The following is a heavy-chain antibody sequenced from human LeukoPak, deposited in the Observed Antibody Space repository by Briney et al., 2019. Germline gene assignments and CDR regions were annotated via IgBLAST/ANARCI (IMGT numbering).Heavy chain of an antibody. CDR2: IYTSGST. CDR1: GGSISSGGYS. CDR3: AREGSPGLWFDP. J-gene: IGHJ5*02. Sequence: SETLSLTCAVSGGSISSGGYSWSWIRQPAGKGLEWIGRIYTSGSTNYKPSLKSRVTMSVDTSKNQFSLKLSSVTAADTAVYYCAREGSPGLWFDPWGQGTLVTVS. D-gene: IGHD2-15*01. V-gene: IGHV4-61*02.